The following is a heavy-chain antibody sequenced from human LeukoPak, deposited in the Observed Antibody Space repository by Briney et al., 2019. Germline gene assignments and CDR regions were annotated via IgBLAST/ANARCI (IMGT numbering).Heavy chain of an antibody. J-gene: IGHJ5*02. CDR2: INHSGST. V-gene: IGHV4-34*01. Sequence: SETLSLTCAVYGGSFSGYFWSWIRQSPGEGLEWIGEINHSGSTNYNPSHKSPVPISVDTSKVQSSMKLSSVTAADTAVSYCARGSYDFWSGYSSWFDPWGQGTLVTVSS. D-gene: IGHD3-3*01. CDR3: ARGSYDFWSGYSSWFDP. CDR1: GGSFSGYF.